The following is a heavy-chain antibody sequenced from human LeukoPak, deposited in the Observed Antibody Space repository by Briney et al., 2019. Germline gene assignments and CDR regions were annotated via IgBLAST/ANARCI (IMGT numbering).Heavy chain of an antibody. CDR1: GFTVSSNY. D-gene: IGHD3-22*01. Sequence: GGSLRLSCAASGFTVSSNYMSWVRQAPGKGLEWVSVIYSGGSTYYADSVKGRFTISRDNSKNTLYLQMNSLRAEDTAVYYCARGGAMIVRPYWFDPWGQGTLVTVSS. CDR2: IYSGGST. V-gene: IGHV3-66*01. J-gene: IGHJ5*02. CDR3: ARGGAMIVRPYWFDP.